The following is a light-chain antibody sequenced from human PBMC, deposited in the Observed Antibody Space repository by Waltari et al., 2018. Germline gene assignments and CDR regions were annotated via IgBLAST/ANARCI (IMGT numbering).Light chain of an antibody. J-gene: IGLJ7*01. V-gene: IGLV2-11*01. CDR3: CSYAGSYTFV. Sequence: QSALTQPRPVSGSPGPSVTISCSGTSSDVGNYTLVSWYQQHPGNAPNLLIYDVVKRPSGVPDRFSGSKSGNTASLTISGLQTEDEADYYCCSYAGSYTFVFGGGTQLTVL. CDR2: DVV. CDR1: SSDVGNYTL.